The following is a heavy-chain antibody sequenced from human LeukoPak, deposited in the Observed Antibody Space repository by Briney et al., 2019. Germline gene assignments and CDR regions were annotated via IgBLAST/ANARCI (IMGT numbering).Heavy chain of an antibody. CDR3: ARAAFDGYSSGWYFDY. Sequence: GGSLRLSCAASGFTFSSYSMNWVRQAPGKGLEWVSSISSSSSYIYYADSVKGRFTISRDNAKNSLYLQMNSLRAEDTAVYYCARAAFDGYSSGWYFDYWGQGTLVTVSS. CDR1: GFTFSSYS. D-gene: IGHD6-19*01. V-gene: IGHV3-21*04. CDR2: ISSSSSYI. J-gene: IGHJ4*02.